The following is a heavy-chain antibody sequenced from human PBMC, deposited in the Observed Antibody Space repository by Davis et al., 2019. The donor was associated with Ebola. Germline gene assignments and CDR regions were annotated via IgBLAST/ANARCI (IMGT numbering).Heavy chain of an antibody. CDR2: IYYSGST. J-gene: IGHJ4*02. CDR3: ASFTFGRGGY. Sequence: ESLKISCAASGFTFSTYAMTWVRLAPGKGLEWIANIYYSGSTQYNPSLKSRVTISVDTSKNQFSLKLTSVTAADTAVYYCASFTFGRGGYWGQGTLVNVSS. D-gene: IGHD3-16*01. V-gene: IGHV4-34*01. CDR1: GFTFSTYA.